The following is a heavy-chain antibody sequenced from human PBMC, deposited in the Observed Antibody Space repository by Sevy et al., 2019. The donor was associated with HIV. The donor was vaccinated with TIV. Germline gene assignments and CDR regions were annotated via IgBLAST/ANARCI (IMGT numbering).Heavy chain of an antibody. J-gene: IGHJ6*02. CDR2: IRSSASTT. D-gene: IGHD1-26*01. Sequence: GGSLRLSCAASGFTFSRYSMNWVRQAPGKGLEWVSYIRSSASTTYYADSVKGRFTISRDNSKNTLYLQMNSLRAEDTAVYYCAKERWELLGYYYYGMDVWGQGTTVTVSS. CDR3: AKERWELLGYYYYGMDV. V-gene: IGHV3-48*01. CDR1: GFTFSRYS.